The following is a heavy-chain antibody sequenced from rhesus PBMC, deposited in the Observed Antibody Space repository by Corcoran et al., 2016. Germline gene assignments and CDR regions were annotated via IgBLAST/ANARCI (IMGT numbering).Heavy chain of an antibody. Sequence: EVQLVESGGGLVQPGGSLRLSCAASGFTFSSYGMSWVRQAPGKGLEWVSYISNGGESTYYADSVKGRFTISRDNSKNTLSLQMNSLRAEDTAVYYCANLAAAGLDYWGQGVLVTVSS. CDR1: GFTFSSYG. V-gene: IGHV3S5*01. D-gene: IGHD6-25*01. J-gene: IGHJ4*01. CDR2: ISNGGEST. CDR3: ANLAAAGLDY.